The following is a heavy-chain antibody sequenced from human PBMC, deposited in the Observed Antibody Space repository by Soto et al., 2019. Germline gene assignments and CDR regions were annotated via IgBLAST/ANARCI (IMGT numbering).Heavy chain of an antibody. CDR3: ATIDYQLLRRGLDY. J-gene: IGHJ4*02. V-gene: IGHV3-48*03. Sequence: EVQIVESGGGLVQPGGSLRLSCAASGFSFSSYEVNWVRQAPGKGLEWVSYINSRGSSIYYAVSVKGRFTISRDNAKKSLFLQMNSLRAEDTALYYCATIDYQLLRRGLDYWGQGILVTVSS. CDR2: INSRGSSI. CDR1: GFSFSSYE. D-gene: IGHD2-2*01.